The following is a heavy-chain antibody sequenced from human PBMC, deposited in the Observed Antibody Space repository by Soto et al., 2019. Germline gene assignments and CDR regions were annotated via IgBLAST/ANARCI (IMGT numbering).Heavy chain of an antibody. CDR1: GGSFIGYY. CDR2: INHSGRT. V-gene: IGHV4-34*01. Sequence: KPSETLSLTCAVNGGSFIGYYCIFIRHPPLKWLEWIGEINHSGRTNLNPSLTSRLSTSVDTSKNHFTLTLTSVTAADTAVYYCARGPRCINTSCSNDYYHFGLDVWGQGTTVTVSS. CDR3: ARGPRCINTSCSNDYYHFGLDV. D-gene: IGHD2-2*01. J-gene: IGHJ6*02.